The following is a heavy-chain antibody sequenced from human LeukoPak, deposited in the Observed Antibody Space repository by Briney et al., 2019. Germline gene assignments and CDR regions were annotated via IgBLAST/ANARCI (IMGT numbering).Heavy chain of an antibody. CDR3: ARTYCGGDCYYSYFDY. Sequence: PGEDLKISCQGSGFAFNNFWIAWVRQVPGKGLEWMGIIYPGDSDTRYSPSFQGQVTISADKSISTAYLQWSSLKASDTAMYYCARTYCGGDCYYSYFDYWGQGTLVTVSS. D-gene: IGHD2-21*02. J-gene: IGHJ4*02. V-gene: IGHV5-51*01. CDR1: GFAFNNFW. CDR2: IYPGDSDT.